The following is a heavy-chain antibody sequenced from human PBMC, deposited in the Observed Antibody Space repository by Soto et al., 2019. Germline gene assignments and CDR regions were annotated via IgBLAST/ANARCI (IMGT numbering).Heavy chain of an antibody. D-gene: IGHD3-22*01. CDR3: AKDPDYGDTSGYPSPPP. CDR1: GFTFGNYA. Sequence: EVQMLESGGDLGQPGGSLRLSCAASGFTFGNYAMIWVRQAPGKGLEWVSVISGRGEYTDYAGSVRGRFTISRDNSKNTLYLQMNSLGVDDTAVYYCAKDPDYGDTSGYPSPPPWGRGTLVTVSS. V-gene: IGHV3-23*01. CDR2: ISGRGEYT. J-gene: IGHJ5*02.